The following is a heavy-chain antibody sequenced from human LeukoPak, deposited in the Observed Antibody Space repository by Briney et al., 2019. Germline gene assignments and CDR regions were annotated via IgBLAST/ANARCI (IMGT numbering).Heavy chain of an antibody. CDR1: GYTFTKYG. CDR2: VGTYTGKT. CDR3: ASCHCTNGVCYGECEYFQH. D-gene: IGHD2-8*01. J-gene: IGHJ1*01. Sequence: ASVKVSCKASGYTFTKYGITWVRQAPGQGLEWMGWVGTYTGKTDYAQNLQGRVTMTTDTSTRTAYMELGSLRSDDTAVYYCASCHCTNGVCYGECEYFQHWGQGTLVTVSS. V-gene: IGHV1-18*01.